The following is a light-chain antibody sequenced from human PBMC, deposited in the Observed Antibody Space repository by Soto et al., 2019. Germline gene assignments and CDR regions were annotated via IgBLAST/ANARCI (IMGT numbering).Light chain of an antibody. CDR3: QQYNSYSPTWT. CDR2: DAS. Sequence: DIQMTQSPSTLSASVGDRVTITCRASQSISSWLAWYQQKPGKAPKLLIYDASSLESGVPSRVSGSGSGTEFTLTISSLQPDDFATYYCQQYNSYSPTWTFGQGTKVEIK. J-gene: IGKJ1*01. V-gene: IGKV1-5*01. CDR1: QSISSW.